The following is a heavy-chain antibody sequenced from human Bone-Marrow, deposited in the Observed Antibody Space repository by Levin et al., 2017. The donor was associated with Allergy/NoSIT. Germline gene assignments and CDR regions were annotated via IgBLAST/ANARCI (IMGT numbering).Heavy chain of an antibody. J-gene: IGHJ2*01. V-gene: IGHV4-39*07. CDR1: GGSISSSDYY. CDR3: ARYGGSNDGSGSYWNFDL. D-gene: IGHD6-19*01. CDR2: IHSSGTT. Sequence: PSETLSLTCTVSGGSISSSDYYWGWLRQPPGRGLEWIGNIHSSGTTYYNPSLKSRVTISVDTSKIHFSLRLYSVTVADTAVFYCARYGGSNDGSGSYWNFDLWGRGTLVTVSS.